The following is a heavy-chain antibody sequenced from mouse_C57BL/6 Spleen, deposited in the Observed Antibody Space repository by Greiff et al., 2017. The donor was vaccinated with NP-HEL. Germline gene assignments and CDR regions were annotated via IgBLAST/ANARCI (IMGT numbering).Heavy chain of an antibody. V-gene: IGHV5-4*03. J-gene: IGHJ1*03. CDR2: ISDGGSYT. CDR1: GFTFSSYA. D-gene: IGHD3-2*02. CDR3: ARGWSSGYFDV. Sequence: EVKVVESGGGLVKPGGSLKLSCAASGFTFSSYAMSWVRQTPEKRLEWVATISDGGSYTYYPDNVKGRFTISRDNAKNNLYLQMSHLKSEDTAMYYCARGWSSGYFDVWGTGTTVTVSS.